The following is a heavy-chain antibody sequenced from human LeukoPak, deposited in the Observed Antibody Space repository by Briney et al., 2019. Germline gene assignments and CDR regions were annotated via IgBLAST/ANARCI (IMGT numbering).Heavy chain of an antibody. J-gene: IGHJ4*02. V-gene: IGHV1-69*06. CDR2: IIPIFGTA. CDR3: ARLLKKGHYGSADY. Sequence: GASVKVSCKASGGTFSSYAISWVRQAPGQGLEWMGGIIPIFGTANYAQKFQGRVTITADKSTSTAYMELSSLRSEDTAVYYCARLLKKGHYGSADYWGQGTLVTVSS. CDR1: GGTFSSYA. D-gene: IGHD3-10*01.